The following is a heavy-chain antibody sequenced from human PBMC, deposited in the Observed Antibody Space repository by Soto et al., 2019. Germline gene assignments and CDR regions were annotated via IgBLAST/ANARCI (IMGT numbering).Heavy chain of an antibody. D-gene: IGHD4-17*01. CDR1: GYTFTSYA. Sequence: QVQLVQSGAEVKKPGASVKVSCKASGYTFTSYAMHWVRQAPGQRLEWMGWINAGNGNTKYSQKFQGRVPITRDTTASTAHTQLSSSRSEHRAVFYCARATYGHYTSLLYFDYWGQGTLVTVSS. CDR2: INAGNGNT. CDR3: ARATYGHYTSLLYFDY. J-gene: IGHJ4*02. V-gene: IGHV1-3*01.